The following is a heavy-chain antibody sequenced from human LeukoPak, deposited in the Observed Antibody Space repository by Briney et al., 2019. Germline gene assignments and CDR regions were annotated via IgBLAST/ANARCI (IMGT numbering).Heavy chain of an antibody. CDR2: ISSSSSTI. CDR1: GFTFSSYS. V-gene: IGHV3-48*01. Sequence: GGSLRLSCAASGFTFSSYSTNWVRQAPGKGLEWVSYISSSSSTIYYADSVKGRFTISRDNAKNSLYLQMNSLRAEDTAVYYCAREVGDIVVVPADAFDIWGQGTMVTVSS. D-gene: IGHD2-2*01. CDR3: AREVGDIVVVPADAFDI. J-gene: IGHJ3*02.